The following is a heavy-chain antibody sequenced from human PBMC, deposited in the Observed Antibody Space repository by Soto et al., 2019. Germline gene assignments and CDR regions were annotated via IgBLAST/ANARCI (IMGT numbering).Heavy chain of an antibody. D-gene: IGHD6-19*01. CDR2: IIPILGIA. CDR3: ARSAPGYSSGWHDAFDI. J-gene: IGHJ3*02. Sequence: SVKVSCKASGGTFSSYTISWVRQAPGQGLEWMGRIIPILGIANYAQKFQGRVTITADKSTSTAYMELSSLRSEDTAVYYCARSAPGYSSGWHDAFDIWGQGTMVTVS. V-gene: IGHV1-69*02. CDR1: GGTFSSYT.